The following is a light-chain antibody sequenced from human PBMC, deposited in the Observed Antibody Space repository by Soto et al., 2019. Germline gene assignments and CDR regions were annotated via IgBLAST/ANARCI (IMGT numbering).Light chain of an antibody. CDR3: SSHTSSSTSYV. Sequence: QSVLTQPPSVSGAPGQRVTISCTGSSSNIGAGYDVHWYQQFPGTAPKLLIYGNSNRPSGVSNRFSGSKSGNTASLTISGLQDEDEADYYCSSHTSSSTSYVFGTGTKVTVL. J-gene: IGLJ1*01. CDR2: GNS. CDR1: SSNIGAGYD. V-gene: IGLV1-40*01.